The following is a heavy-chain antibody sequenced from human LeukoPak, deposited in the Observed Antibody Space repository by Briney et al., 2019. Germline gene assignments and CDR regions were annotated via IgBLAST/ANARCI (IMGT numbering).Heavy chain of an antibody. CDR2: ISSSSSYI. CDR1: GFTFSSYS. V-gene: IGHV3-21*01. J-gene: IGHJ3*02. D-gene: IGHD6-19*01. CDR3: ARELVAGMAVGDAFDI. Sequence: PGGSLTLSCAASGFTFSSYSMNWVCQAPGKGLEWVSSISSSSSYIYYADSVKGRFTISRDNAKNSLYLQMNSLRAEDTAVYYCARELVAGMAVGDAFDIWGQGTMVTVSS.